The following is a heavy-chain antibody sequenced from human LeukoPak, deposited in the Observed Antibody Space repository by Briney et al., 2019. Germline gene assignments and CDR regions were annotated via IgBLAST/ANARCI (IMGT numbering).Heavy chain of an antibody. D-gene: IGHD1-20*01. CDR3: ATLIERAYNVVYFDY. CDR1: GGSFSGYY. CDR2: INHSGST. J-gene: IGHJ4*02. V-gene: IGHV4-34*01. Sequence: PSETLSLTCAVYGGSFSGYYWSWIRQPPGKGLEWIGEINHSGSTNYNPSLKSRVTISVDTSKNQFSLELSSVTAADTAVYYCATLIERAYNVVYFDYWGQGTLVTVSS.